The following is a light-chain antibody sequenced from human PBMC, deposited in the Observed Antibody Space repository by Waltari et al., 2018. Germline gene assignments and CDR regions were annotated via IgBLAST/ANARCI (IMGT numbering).Light chain of an antibody. V-gene: IGKV3-11*01. Sequence: VFTPFLATLSFSVGRMATVACWASQSVGSYLAWSQQKPGQHPRLLIYDASNTATGVQARFRGSESGTDFTLTISSLEAEDFAVYDCQQRSNWPPRTFGQGARLEIK. J-gene: IGKJ2*02. CDR3: QQRSNWPPRT. CDR1: QSVGSY. CDR2: DAS.